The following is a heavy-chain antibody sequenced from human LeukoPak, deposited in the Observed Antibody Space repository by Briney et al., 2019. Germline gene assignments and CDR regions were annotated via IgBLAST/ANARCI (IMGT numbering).Heavy chain of an antibody. Sequence: PGGSLRLSCAASGFTFSSYAMHWVRQAPGKGLEWVAVISYDGSNKYYADSVKGRFTISRDNSKNTLYLQMNSLRAEDTAVYYCARDGPLTQYDYWGQGSLVTVSS. J-gene: IGHJ4*02. CDR3: ARDGPLTQYDY. V-gene: IGHV3-30-3*01. D-gene: IGHD4-23*01. CDR1: GFTFSSYA. CDR2: ISYDGSNK.